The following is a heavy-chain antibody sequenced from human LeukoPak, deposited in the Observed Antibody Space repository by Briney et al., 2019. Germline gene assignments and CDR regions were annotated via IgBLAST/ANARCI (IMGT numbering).Heavy chain of an antibody. Sequence: PGGSLRLSCAASGFTFSSYAMGWVRQAPGKGLEWVSAISGSGGSTYYADSVKGRFTISRDNSKNTLYLQMNSLRVEDTAVYFCAKDLVTAVTVGYYFDYWGQGTLVTVSS. D-gene: IGHD4-17*01. J-gene: IGHJ4*02. V-gene: IGHV3-23*01. CDR3: AKDLVTAVTVGYYFDY. CDR2: ISGSGGST. CDR1: GFTFSSYA.